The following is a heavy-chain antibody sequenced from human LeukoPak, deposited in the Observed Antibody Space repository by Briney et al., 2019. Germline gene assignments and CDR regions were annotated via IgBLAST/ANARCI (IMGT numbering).Heavy chain of an antibody. CDR2: IYSGGRP. V-gene: IGHV3-53*01. CDR1: GFTFSSYR. D-gene: IGHD3-22*01. Sequence: GGSLRLSCAASGFTFSSYRMNWVRQAPGKGLEWVSLIYSGGRPYYADSVKGRFTISRDNSKNTLYLQMNSLRAEDTAVYYCAKVPFGYYDSSGYSDWGQGTLVTVSS. J-gene: IGHJ4*02. CDR3: AKVPFGYYDSSGYSD.